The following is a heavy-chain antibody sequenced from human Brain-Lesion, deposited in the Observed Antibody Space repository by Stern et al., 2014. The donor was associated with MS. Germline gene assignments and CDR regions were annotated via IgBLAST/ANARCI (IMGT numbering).Heavy chain of an antibody. J-gene: IGHJ4*02. V-gene: IGHV1-24*01. CDR2: FDPEDGET. CDR3: ATLSPGAGGNYYRHFDY. CDR1: GYTLTELS. D-gene: IGHD1-26*01. Sequence: QVQLVQSGAEVKMPGASVKVSCKVSGYTLTELSMHWVRQAPRKGLEWMGGFDPEDGETIYAQKFQGRVTMTEDTSTDTAYMELSSLRSEDTAVYYCATLSPGAGGNYYRHFDYWGQGTLVTVSS.